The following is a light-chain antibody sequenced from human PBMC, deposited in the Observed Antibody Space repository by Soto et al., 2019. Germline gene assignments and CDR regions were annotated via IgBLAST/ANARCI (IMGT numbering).Light chain of an antibody. V-gene: IGLV2-11*01. CDR3: WSYAGSYTWV. CDR2: AVN. CDR1: SSDVGDYNY. Sequence: QSALTQPRSVSGSPGQSVTISCTGTSSDVGDYNYVSWYQQHPGKAPKLLIYAVNMRPSGVPDRFSGSKSGNTASRTISGLEAEDEGADSCWSYAGSYTWVFGGGTKLPV. J-gene: IGLJ3*02.